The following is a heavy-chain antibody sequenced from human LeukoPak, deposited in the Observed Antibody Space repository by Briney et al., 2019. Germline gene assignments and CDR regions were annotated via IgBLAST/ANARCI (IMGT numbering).Heavy chain of an antibody. D-gene: IGHD2-15*01. V-gene: IGHV1-18*01. J-gene: IGHJ5*02. CDR3: ARDHREFGGSCPYR. CDR1: GYTFTSYG. CDR2: ISAYNGNT. Sequence: ASVTVSCKASGYTFTSYGITWVRQAPGQGLEWMGWISAYNGNTNYAQKVQGRVTMTTDTSTSTAYMELRSLRSDDTAVYYCARDHREFGGSCPYRWGQGTLVTVSS.